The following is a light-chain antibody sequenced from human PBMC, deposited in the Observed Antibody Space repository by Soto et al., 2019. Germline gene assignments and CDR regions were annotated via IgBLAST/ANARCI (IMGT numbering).Light chain of an antibody. V-gene: IGKV1-39*01. Sequence: DIPMTQSPSSLSASVGDRVTITCRASQSISINLNWYQQKPGKAPNLLIYSTSSLQSGVPSRFRGSGSGSDFTLTITSLQPEDFATYYCQQTYSTPITFGQGTRLEIK. CDR3: QQTYSTPIT. CDR2: STS. J-gene: IGKJ5*01. CDR1: QSISIN.